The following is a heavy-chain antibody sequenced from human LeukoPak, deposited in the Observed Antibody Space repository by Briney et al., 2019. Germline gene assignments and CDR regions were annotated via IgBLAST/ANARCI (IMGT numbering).Heavy chain of an antibody. CDR2: ISGSGGST. D-gene: IGHD3-10*01. V-gene: IGHV3-23*01. CDR1: GFTFSSYA. Sequence: PGGSLRLSCAASGFTFSSYAMSWVRQAPGKGLEWVSAISGSGGSTYYADSVKGRFTISRDNSKNTLYLQMNSLRAEDTAVYYCAKTHYYGSGSKWYFDLWGRGTLVTVSS. J-gene: IGHJ2*01. CDR3: AKTHYYGSGSKWYFDL.